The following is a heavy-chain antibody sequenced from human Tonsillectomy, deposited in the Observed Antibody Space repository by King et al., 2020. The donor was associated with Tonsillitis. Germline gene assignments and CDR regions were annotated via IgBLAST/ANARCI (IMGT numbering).Heavy chain of an antibody. CDR3: ARDLMGATAGFDY. Sequence: EVQLVESGGGLIQPGGSLRLSCAASGFTVSSNYMTWVRQAPGKGLEWVSVIYSGGSTYYADSVKGRFTISRDNSKHTLYLQMNSLRAEDTAVYYCARDLMGATAGFDYWGQGTLVTVSS. CDR1: GFTVSSNY. D-gene: IGHD1-26*01. V-gene: IGHV3-53*01. J-gene: IGHJ4*02. CDR2: IYSGGST.